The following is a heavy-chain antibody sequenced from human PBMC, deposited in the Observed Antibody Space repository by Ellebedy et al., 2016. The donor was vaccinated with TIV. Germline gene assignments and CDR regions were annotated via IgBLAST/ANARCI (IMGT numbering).Heavy chain of an antibody. D-gene: IGHD3-16*01. CDR3: ARSYGARTSGP. CDR1: GFTFSTYE. V-gene: IGHV3-48*03. Sequence: GESLKISCTVSGFTFSTYEMNWVRQAPGKWLEWVSYISSSGSTTYYADSVKGRFTISRDNARTSLYLQMNSLRVDDTAMYYCARSYGARTSGPWGQGTLVTVSS. J-gene: IGHJ5*02. CDR2: ISSSGSTT.